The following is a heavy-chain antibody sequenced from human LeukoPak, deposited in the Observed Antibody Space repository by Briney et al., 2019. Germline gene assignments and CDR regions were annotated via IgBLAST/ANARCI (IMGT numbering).Heavy chain of an antibody. D-gene: IGHD2-2*01. Sequence: ASVKVSCKASGYTFTSYYMHWVRQAPGQGLEWMGIINPSGGSTSYAQKFQGRVTMTRDTSTSTVYMELSSLRSEDTAVYYCAIPSYCSSTSCYLHDAFDIWGQGTMVTVSS. V-gene: IGHV1-46*01. CDR2: INPSGGST. CDR1: GYTFTSYY. CDR3: AIPSYCSSTSCYLHDAFDI. J-gene: IGHJ3*02.